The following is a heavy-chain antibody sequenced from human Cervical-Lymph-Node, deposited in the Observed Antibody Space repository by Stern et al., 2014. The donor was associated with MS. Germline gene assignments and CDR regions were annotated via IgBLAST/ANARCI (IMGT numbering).Heavy chain of an antibody. CDR2: MRPSDGST. Sequence: VQLVESGAEVKEPGASVKVSCKASGYTFSRYEMPWVRQAPGQGLEWMGIMRPSDGSTTYAQKFQGRVATTRDTSTSTAYMELSSLRSEDTAVYYCARGLRDNNGWYHFDYWGQGSLVTVSS. D-gene: IGHD6-19*01. CDR3: ARGLRDNNGWYHFDY. V-gene: IGHV1-46*01. CDR1: GYTFSRYE. J-gene: IGHJ4*02.